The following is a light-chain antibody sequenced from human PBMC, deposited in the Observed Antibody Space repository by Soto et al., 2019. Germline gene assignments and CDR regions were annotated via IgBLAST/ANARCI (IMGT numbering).Light chain of an antibody. CDR3: SSYTSSSTYV. J-gene: IGLJ1*01. CDR2: EVS. V-gene: IGLV2-18*02. CDR1: SSDVGSYNR. Sequence: QSVLTQPPSGYGSPGQSVAISCTGTSSDVGSYNRVSWYQQPPGTAPKLMIYEVSSRPSGVPDRFSGSKSGNTASLTISGLQAEDEADYYCSSYTSSSTYVFGTGTKVTVL.